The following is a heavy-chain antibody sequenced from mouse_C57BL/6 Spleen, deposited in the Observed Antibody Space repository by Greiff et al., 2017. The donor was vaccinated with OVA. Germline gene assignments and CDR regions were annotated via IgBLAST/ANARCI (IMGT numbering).Heavy chain of an antibody. V-gene: IGHV1-69*01. Sequence: QVQLQQSGAELVMPGASVKLSCKASGYTFTSYWMHWVKQRPGQGLEWIGEIDPSDSYTNYNQKFKGKSTLTVDKSSSTAYMQLSSLTSEDSAVYYCARDAGTSPSDWYFDVWGTGTTVTVSS. J-gene: IGHJ1*03. CDR1: GYTFTSYW. D-gene: IGHD4-1*01. CDR3: ARDAGTSPSDWYFDV. CDR2: IDPSDSYT.